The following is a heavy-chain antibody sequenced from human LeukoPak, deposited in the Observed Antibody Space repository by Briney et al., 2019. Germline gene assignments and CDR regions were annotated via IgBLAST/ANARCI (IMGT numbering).Heavy chain of an antibody. J-gene: IGHJ4*02. CDR3: ARPNLGHDY. D-gene: IGHD3-16*01. CDR1: GFTFSDYY. Sequence: SGGSLRLSCAASGFTFSDYYMSWIRQAPGAGLEWVSYISNSGVNTYYADSVKGRFTISRDNARNSLFLLMDNLRAEDTAVYYCARPNLGHDYWGPGNPGHRLF. CDR2: ISNSGVNT. V-gene: IGHV3-11*01.